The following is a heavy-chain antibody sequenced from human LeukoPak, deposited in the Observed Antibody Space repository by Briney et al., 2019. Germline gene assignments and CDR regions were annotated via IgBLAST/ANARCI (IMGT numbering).Heavy chain of an antibody. D-gene: IGHD2-21*01. CDR3: ATLSLASPRDKTDY. Sequence: GGSLRPSCAASGFTFSDYYMDWVRQAPGKGLEWVGRSRNKANSYSTEYAASVKGRFTISRDDPKNSLYLQMNSLKTEYTAVYYCATLSLASPRDKTDYWGQGTLVTVSS. CDR2: SRNKANSYST. V-gene: IGHV3-72*01. J-gene: IGHJ4*02. CDR1: GFTFSDYY.